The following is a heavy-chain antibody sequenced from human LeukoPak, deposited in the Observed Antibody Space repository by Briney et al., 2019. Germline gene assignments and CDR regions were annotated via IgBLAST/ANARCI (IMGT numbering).Heavy chain of an antibody. D-gene: IGHD3-22*01. CDR1: GFTFSSYA. V-gene: IGHV3-23*01. Sequence: PGGALRLSCAASGFTFSSYAMSWVRQAPGKGLEWVSAISGSGGSTYYADSVKGRFTIYRDNSKNTLYLQMNSLRAEDTAVYYCAKRNSYDSSGYYPIDYWGQGTLVTVSS. J-gene: IGHJ4*02. CDR3: AKRNSYDSSGYYPIDY. CDR2: ISGSGGST.